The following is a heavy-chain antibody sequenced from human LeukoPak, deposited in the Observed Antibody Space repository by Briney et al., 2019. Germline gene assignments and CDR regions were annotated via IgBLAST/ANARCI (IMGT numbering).Heavy chain of an antibody. CDR3: TRQARDSYGYVLDY. V-gene: IGHV3-20*04. CDR2: INWNGGST. CDR1: GFTFNDYG. Sequence: GGSLRLSCAASGFTFNDYGMSWVRQAPGKGLEWVSGINWNGGSTGYADSVKGRFTISGDNAKNSLSLQMNSLRAEDTAVYYCTRQARDSYGYVLDYWGQGTLVTVSS. D-gene: IGHD5-18*01. J-gene: IGHJ4*02.